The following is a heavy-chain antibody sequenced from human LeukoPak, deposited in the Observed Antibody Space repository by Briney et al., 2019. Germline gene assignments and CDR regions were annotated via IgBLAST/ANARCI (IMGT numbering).Heavy chain of an antibody. CDR1: GGSVTSYS. D-gene: IGHD6-19*01. J-gene: IGHJ4*02. V-gene: IGHV4-4*07. CDR3: ARGVPIASGWYYFDY. Sequence: ASETLSLTCTVSGGSVTSYSWSWIRQPAGKGLEWIGRLYFSGSTNYKPSLKSRVTMSVNTSKNQFSLKLTSVTAADTAVYYCARGVPIASGWYYFDYWGQGIPATVSS. CDR2: LYFSGST.